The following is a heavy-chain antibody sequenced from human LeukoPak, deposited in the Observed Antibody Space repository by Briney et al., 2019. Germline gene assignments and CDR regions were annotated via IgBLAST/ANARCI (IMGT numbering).Heavy chain of an antibody. Sequence: SETLSLTCTVSGGSISGYFWSWIRQPPGKGLEWIGHLYYSGSTNYHPSLKSRVTISLDTSKNQFSLKLRSVTAADTAVYYCAGHAPCSGTSCYNPYFDFWGQGTLVTVSS. D-gene: IGHD2-2*02. CDR2: LYYSGST. V-gene: IGHV4-59*08. J-gene: IGHJ4*02. CDR1: GGSISGYF. CDR3: AGHAPCSGTSCYNPYFDF.